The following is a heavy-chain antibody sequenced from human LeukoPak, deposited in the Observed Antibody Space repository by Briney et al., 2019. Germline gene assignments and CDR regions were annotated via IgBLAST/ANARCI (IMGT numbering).Heavy chain of an antibody. D-gene: IGHD2-15*01. V-gene: IGHV3-53*05. J-gene: IGHJ4*02. CDR2: IYSGGTT. CDR3: VKDLKKAAEYYFDY. Sequence: PGGSLRLSCAASGFTVSSNYMSWVRQAPGKGLEWVSLIYSGGTTYYADSVKGRFTISRDNSKNTLYLQMSSLRAEDTAVYYCVKDLKKAAEYYFDYWGQGTLVTVSS. CDR1: GFTVSSNY.